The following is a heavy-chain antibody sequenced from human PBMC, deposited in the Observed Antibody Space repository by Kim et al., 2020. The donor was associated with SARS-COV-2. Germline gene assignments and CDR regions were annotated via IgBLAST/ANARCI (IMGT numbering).Heavy chain of an antibody. J-gene: IGHJ4*02. Sequence: GGSLRLSCAASGFTFSDYYMTWIRQAPGKGLEWVSFISASSSTIYFGDSVKGRFAISRDNAKNSLYLQMNSLRAADTAVYYCARVSPDYGDCVGLAFWRQGTLVTVSS. CDR3: ARVSPDYGDCVGLAF. CDR1: GFTFSDYY. D-gene: IGHD4-17*01. CDR2: ISASSSTI. V-gene: IGHV3-11*01.